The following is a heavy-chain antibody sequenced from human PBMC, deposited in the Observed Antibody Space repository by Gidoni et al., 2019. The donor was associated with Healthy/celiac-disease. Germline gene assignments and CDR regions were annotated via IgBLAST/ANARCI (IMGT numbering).Heavy chain of an antibody. D-gene: IGHD2-15*01. V-gene: IGHV3-23*01. Sequence: EVQLLESGGGLVQPGGSLRLSCAASGFPFSISAMGWVRQAPGKGLEWVSAISGRGGSTYYADSVKGRCTISRDNSKNTLYLQMNSLRAEDTAVYYCARRNGGKGSYYYYYGMDVWGQGTTVTVSS. CDR1: GFPFSISA. J-gene: IGHJ6*02. CDR2: ISGRGGST. CDR3: ARRNGGKGSYYYYYGMDV.